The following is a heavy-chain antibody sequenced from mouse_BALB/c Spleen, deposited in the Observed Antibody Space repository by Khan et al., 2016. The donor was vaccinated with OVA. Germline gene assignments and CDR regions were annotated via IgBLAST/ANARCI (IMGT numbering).Heavy chain of an antibody. CDR1: GYTFTTYT. J-gene: IGHJ3*01. D-gene: IGHD2-14*01. Sequence: QIQLVQSGVELARPGASVKMSCKASGYTFTTYTIHWVKQRPGQGLEWIGYIIPSNDYTNYNQKFKDRATLTADKSSSTAYMQLSSLTSEDSAVYYCAREGAYYRSDGWFAYWGQGTLVTVSA. CDR2: IIPSNDYT. CDR3: AREGAYYRSDGWFAY. V-gene: IGHV1-4*01.